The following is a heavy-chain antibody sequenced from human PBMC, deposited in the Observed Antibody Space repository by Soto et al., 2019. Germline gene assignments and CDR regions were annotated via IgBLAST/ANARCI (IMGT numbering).Heavy chain of an antibody. J-gene: IGHJ6*02. CDR1: GGSMISYY. CDR2: MHYSGNT. D-gene: IGHD6-13*01. V-gene: IGHV4-59*01. Sequence: SETLSLTCTFSGGSMISYYWSWIRQPPGRGLEWIGHMHYSGNTDYNPSLRSRVTISVDTSKNQFSLNLSSVTAADTAVYYCARDRGSSSWYYYYGMDVWGQGTTVTVSS. CDR3: ARDRGSSSWYYYYGMDV.